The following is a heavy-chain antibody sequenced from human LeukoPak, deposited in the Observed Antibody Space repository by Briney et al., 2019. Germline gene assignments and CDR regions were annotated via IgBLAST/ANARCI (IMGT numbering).Heavy chain of an antibody. CDR2: ISGSGGST. J-gene: IGHJ4*02. CDR3: AKNPVYGGSLPYPFDY. D-gene: IGHD4-23*01. V-gene: IGHV3-23*01. Sequence: GGSLRLSCAASGFTFSSYDMSWVRQAPGKGLEWVSAISGSGGSTYYADSVKGRFTISRDNSKNTLYLQMNSLRAEDTAVYYCAKNPVYGGSLPYPFDYWGQGTLVTVSS. CDR1: GFTFSSYD.